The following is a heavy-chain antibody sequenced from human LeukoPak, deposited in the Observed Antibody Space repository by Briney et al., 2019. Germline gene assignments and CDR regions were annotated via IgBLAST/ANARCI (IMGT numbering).Heavy chain of an antibody. Sequence: PGRSLRLSCKASGFTFGDYAMSWVRQAPGKGLEWVGFIRSKAYGGTTEYAASVKGRFTISRDDSKSIAYLQMNSLKTEDTAVFFYTTYLRLGYCSGGTCLGAFDIWGQGTMVTVSS. V-gene: IGHV3-49*04. CDR2: IRSKAYGGTT. CDR1: GFTFGDYA. D-gene: IGHD2-15*01. CDR3: TTYLRLGYCSGGTCLGAFDI. J-gene: IGHJ3*02.